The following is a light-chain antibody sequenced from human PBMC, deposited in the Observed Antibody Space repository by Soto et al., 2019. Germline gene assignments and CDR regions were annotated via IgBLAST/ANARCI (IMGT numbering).Light chain of an antibody. J-gene: IGKJ1*01. CDR3: QQYNSYPT. CDR1: QSISSW. V-gene: IGKV1-5*03. Sequence: DIQMTQSPSTLSASVGDRVTITCRASQSISSWLAWYQQKPGKAPKLLIYKASNLDSGVPSRFSGSGSRTEFTLTISRLQPDDFATYYCQQYNSYPTFGQGTKVEIK. CDR2: KAS.